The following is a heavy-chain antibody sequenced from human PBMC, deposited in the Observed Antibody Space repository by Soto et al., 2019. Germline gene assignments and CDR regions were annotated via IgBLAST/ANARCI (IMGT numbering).Heavy chain of an antibody. CDR3: ARDSGIAAADAYYYGMDV. CDR2: IIPIFGTA. Sequence: SVKVSCKASGGTFSSYAISWVRQAPGQGLEWMGGIIPIFGTANYAQKFQGRVTITADKSTSTAYMELSSLRSEDTAVYYCARDSGIAAADAYYYGMDVSGQGTTVTVSS. V-gene: IGHV1-69*06. J-gene: IGHJ6*02. D-gene: IGHD6-13*01. CDR1: GGTFSSYA.